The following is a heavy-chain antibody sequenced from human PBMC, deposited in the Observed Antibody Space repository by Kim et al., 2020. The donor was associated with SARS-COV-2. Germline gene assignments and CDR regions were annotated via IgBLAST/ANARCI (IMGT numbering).Heavy chain of an antibody. CDR2: ISCSGANF. CDR1: GFTFTTYA. CDR3: ARRGGSGWGAVDL. J-gene: IGHJ3*01. V-gene: IGHV3-23*01. D-gene: IGHD6-19*01. Sequence: GGSLRLSCAASGFTFTTYAMNWVRQAPGKGLEWVSTISCSGANFFYADSVRGRFTISRDISKNTLYLQLNSLRADDTAIYYCARRGGSGWGAVDLWGQGKMVIVSS.